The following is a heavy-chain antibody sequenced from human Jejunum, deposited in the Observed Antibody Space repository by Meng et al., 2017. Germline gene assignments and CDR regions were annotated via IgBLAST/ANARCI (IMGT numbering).Heavy chain of an antibody. CDR3: ARASRVLGGFDY. D-gene: IGHD3-16*01. J-gene: IGHJ4*02. CDR2: INTSVGYT. V-gene: IGHV1-46*01. Sequence: VQLVRSGDEVKKPGASVKVSCKSSGYTFTNYYMHWVRQAPGQGLEWMGIINTSVGYTSHAQKFQGRVTMTRDTSMSTVHMEVSSLRSADTAVYYCARASRVLGGFDYWGQGTLVTVPS. CDR1: GYTFTNYY.